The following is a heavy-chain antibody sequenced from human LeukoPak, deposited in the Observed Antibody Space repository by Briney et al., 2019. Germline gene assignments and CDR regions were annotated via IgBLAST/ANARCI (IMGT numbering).Heavy chain of an antibody. Sequence: GASVKVSCKASGYTFTSYYMHWVRQAPGQGLEWMGWINTNTGNPTYAQGFTGRFVFSLDTSVSTAYLQISSLKAEDTAVYYCARVTSYGSDYYYYYGMDVWGQGTTVTVSS. J-gene: IGHJ6*02. D-gene: IGHD5-18*01. CDR1: GYTFTSYY. V-gene: IGHV7-4-1*02. CDR3: ARVTSYGSDYYYYYGMDV. CDR2: INTNTGNP.